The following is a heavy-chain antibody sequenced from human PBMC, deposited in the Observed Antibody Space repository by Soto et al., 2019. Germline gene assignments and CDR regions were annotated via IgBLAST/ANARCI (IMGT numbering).Heavy chain of an antibody. V-gene: IGHV4-59*01. Sequence: PSETLSLTCTVSGASISSYYWSWIRQPPGKGLEWTGYVYYSGSPDYNASLKSRVTISLDTSKNQVSLKLSSVTAADTAVYYCAREGSVGWYYFDYWGQGALVTVSS. CDR1: GASISSYY. D-gene: IGHD6-19*01. J-gene: IGHJ4*02. CDR2: VYYSGSP. CDR3: AREGSVGWYYFDY.